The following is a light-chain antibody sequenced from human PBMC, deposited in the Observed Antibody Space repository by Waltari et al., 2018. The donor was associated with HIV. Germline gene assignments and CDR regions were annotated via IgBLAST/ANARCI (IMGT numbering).Light chain of an antibody. CDR1: QSISKF. Sequence: IQMPQAPSALSASVGVQVKGNCRASQSISKFLNWYQQKPGRAPKLLIYSASTLQNGVPSRFGGSGSGTDFTLTITSLQPEDFAIYYCQQSYNSPWTFGQGTKVEIK. J-gene: IGKJ1*01. CDR2: SAS. CDR3: QQSYNSPWT. V-gene: IGKV1-39*01.